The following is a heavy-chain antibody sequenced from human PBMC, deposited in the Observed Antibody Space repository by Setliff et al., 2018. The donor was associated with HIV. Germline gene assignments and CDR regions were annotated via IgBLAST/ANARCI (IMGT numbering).Heavy chain of an antibody. CDR2: IIPIFGKT. CDR3: ARGSYCGGDCYSPFDY. J-gene: IGHJ4*02. D-gene: IGHD2-21*02. V-gene: IGHV1-69*13. Sequence: ASVKVSCKASGGSFRSYAFSWVRQAPGQGLEWMGGIIPIFGKTKYAQNFRGRVTITADESTTTTYMELSSLIFEDTAVYKCARGSYCGGDCYSPFDYWGQGTLVTVSS. CDR1: GGSFRSYA.